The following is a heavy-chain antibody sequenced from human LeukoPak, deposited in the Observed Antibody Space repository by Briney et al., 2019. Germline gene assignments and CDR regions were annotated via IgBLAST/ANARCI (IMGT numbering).Heavy chain of an antibody. CDR3: ARGGITMIVVVD. J-gene: IGHJ4*02. D-gene: IGHD3-22*01. Sequence: GGSLRLSCAASGFTFSSYSMNWVRQAPEKGLEWVSSISSSSSYIYYADSVKGRFTISRDNAKNSLYLQMNSLRAEDTAVYYCARGGITMIVVVDWGQGTLVTVSS. CDR1: GFTFSSYS. CDR2: ISSSSSYI. V-gene: IGHV3-21*01.